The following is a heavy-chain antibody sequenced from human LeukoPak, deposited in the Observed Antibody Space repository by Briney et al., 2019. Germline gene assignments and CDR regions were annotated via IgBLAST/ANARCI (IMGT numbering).Heavy chain of an antibody. D-gene: IGHD6-13*01. Sequence: PGGSLRLSCAASGFTFNRYALSWVRQAPGKGLEWVSAISGSGENTYYADSMKGRFTISRDNSKNTLYLQMNSLRAEDTAVYYCAKDLEIAASGIFFDYWGQGTLVTVPS. CDR2: ISGSGENT. V-gene: IGHV3-23*01. J-gene: IGHJ4*02. CDR1: GFTFNRYA. CDR3: AKDLEIAASGIFFDY.